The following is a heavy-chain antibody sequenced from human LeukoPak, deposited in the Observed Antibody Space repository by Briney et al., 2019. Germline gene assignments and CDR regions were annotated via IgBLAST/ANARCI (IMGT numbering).Heavy chain of an antibody. CDR1: GFTFNSYA. CDR2: ISSDGDST. J-gene: IGHJ4*02. V-gene: IGHV3-64*01. D-gene: IGHD2-2*01. Sequence: GGSLRLSCAASGFTFNSYAMQWVRQAPGKGLEYVSGISSDGDSTYYANSVKGRFIISRDNSKNMLYLQMGSLRAEDMAMYYCARADCSSSSCYAVAYWGQGTLVTVSS. CDR3: ARADCSSSSCYAVAY.